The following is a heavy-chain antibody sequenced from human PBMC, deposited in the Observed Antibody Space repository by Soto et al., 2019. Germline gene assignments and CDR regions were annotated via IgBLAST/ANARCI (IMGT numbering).Heavy chain of an antibody. CDR3: ARGDCTNGVCYSVHNWFDP. CDR2: IIPILGIA. CDR1: GGTFSSYT. D-gene: IGHD2-8*01. V-gene: IGHV1-69*02. Sequence: QVQLVQSGAEVKKPGSSVKVSCKASGGTFSSYTISWVRQAPGQGLEWMGRIIPILGIANYAQNFQGRVTITADKSTSTAYMELSSLRSEDTAVYYCARGDCTNGVCYSVHNWFDPWGQGTLVTVSS. J-gene: IGHJ5*02.